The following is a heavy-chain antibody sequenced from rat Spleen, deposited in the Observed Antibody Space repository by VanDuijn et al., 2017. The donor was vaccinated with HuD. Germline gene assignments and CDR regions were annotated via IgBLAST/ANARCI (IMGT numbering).Heavy chain of an antibody. CDR2: ISPSGATT. CDR3: ARVGAQVSRFAY. CDR1: GFTLSDYV. D-gene: IGHD1-4*01. V-gene: IGHV5-19*01. Sequence: EVQLVESGGGLVQPGRSLKLSCAASGFTLSDYVMHWIRQAPTKGLEWVTSISPSGATTNYRDSVKGRFTISRDNARGTLYLQMDSLRSEDTATYYCARVGAQVSRFAYWGQGTLVTVSS. J-gene: IGHJ3*01.